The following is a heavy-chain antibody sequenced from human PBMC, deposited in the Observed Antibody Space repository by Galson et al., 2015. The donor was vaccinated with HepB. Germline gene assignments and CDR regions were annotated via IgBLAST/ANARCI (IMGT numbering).Heavy chain of an antibody. Sequence: SLRLSCAASGFTVSNGYMSWVRQAPGKGLQWVSVIYSGSSIYYADSVKGRFTISRDNSKDTLYLQMNSLRAEDTAVYYCARVARALYWYFDVWGRGTLVTVSS. CDR2: IYSGSSI. J-gene: IGHJ2*01. CDR1: GFTVSNGY. D-gene: IGHD3-3*02. CDR3: ARVARALYWYFDV. V-gene: IGHV3-66*01.